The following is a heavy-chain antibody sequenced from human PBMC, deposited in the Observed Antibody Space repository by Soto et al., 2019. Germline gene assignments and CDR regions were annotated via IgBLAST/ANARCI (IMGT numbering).Heavy chain of an antibody. J-gene: IGHJ6*02. Sequence: PRESVNISCDASGYSFASYWIAWVRQMPGKGLEWMGIIYPGDSDTRYSPSFQGQVTISADKSISTAYLQWSSLKASDTAMYYCARRGATMVRGAHSGMDVWGQGTTVTISS. V-gene: IGHV5-51*01. CDR3: ARRGATMVRGAHSGMDV. CDR1: GYSFASYW. D-gene: IGHD3-10*01. CDR2: IYPGDSDT.